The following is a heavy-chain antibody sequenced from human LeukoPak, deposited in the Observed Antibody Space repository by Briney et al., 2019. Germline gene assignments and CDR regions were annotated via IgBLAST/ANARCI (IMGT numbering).Heavy chain of an antibody. V-gene: IGHV4-39*01. Sequence: SETLSLTCTVSGDSISSSTYHWAWIRQPPGKEPEWIGSIYYSGRTFYNPSLKSRLTISADTSKNQFFLRLSSVTAADTAIYYCARRRIVATIDYWGQGTLVTVSS. CDR1: GDSISSSTYH. CDR3: ARRRIVATIDY. CDR2: IYYSGRT. D-gene: IGHD5-12*01. J-gene: IGHJ4*02.